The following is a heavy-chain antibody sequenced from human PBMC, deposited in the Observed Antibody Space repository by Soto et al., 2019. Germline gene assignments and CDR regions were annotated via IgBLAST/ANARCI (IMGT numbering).Heavy chain of an antibody. D-gene: IGHD3-22*01. V-gene: IGHV4-31*03. CDR3: ARVNNSDYYDSSGYLYYYGMDV. CDR1: GGSISSGGYY. CDR2: IYYSGST. J-gene: IGHJ6*02. Sequence: QVQLQESGPGLVKPSQTLSLTCTVSGGSISSGGYYWSWIRQHPGKGLEWIGYIYYSGSTYYNPSLKSRVTISVDTSKNQFSLKLSSVTAADTAVYYCARVNNSDYYDSSGYLYYYGMDVWGQGTTVTVSS.